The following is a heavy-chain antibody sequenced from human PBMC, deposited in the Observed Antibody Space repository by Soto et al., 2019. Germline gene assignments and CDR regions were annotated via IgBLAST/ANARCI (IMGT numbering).Heavy chain of an antibody. J-gene: IGHJ5*02. CDR3: ARAKYYYGSGSTANWFDP. V-gene: IGHV4-34*01. CDR2: INHSGST. CDR1: GGSFSGYY. Sequence: SETLSLTCAVYGGSFSGYYWSWIRQPPGKGLEWIGEINHSGSTNYNPSLKSRVTISVDTSKNQFSLKLSSVTAADTAVYYCARAKYYYGSGSTANWFDPWGQGTLVTVAS. D-gene: IGHD3-10*01.